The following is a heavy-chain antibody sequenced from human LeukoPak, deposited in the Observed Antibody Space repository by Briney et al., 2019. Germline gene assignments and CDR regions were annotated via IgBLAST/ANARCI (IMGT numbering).Heavy chain of an antibody. D-gene: IGHD2-15*01. CDR2: IHTSGST. J-gene: IGHJ4*02. Sequence: SETLSLTCTFSGGSITSYYWSWIRQPAGKGLEWIGRIHTSGSTNYNPSLKSRVTMSVDTSKNQFSLKLTSVTAADSAVYYCARDLGYLGGGTYFDSWGQGILVTVSS. CDR3: ARDLGYLGGGTYFDS. V-gene: IGHV4-4*07. CDR1: GGSITSYY.